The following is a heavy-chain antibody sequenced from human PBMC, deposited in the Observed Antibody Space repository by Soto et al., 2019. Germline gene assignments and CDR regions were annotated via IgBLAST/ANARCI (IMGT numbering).Heavy chain of an antibody. J-gene: IGHJ6*02. D-gene: IGHD1-1*01. CDR2: IIPIFGTA. CDR1: GGTFSSYA. V-gene: IGHV1-69*01. CDR3: ARDVRTGTQTSSGMDV. Sequence: QVQLVQSGAEGKKPGSSVKVSCKAYGGTFSSYAISWVRQAPGQGLEWMGGIIPIFGTANYAQKFQGRVTITADESTSTAYMELSSLRSEDTAVYYCARDVRTGTQTSSGMDVWGQGTTVTVSS.